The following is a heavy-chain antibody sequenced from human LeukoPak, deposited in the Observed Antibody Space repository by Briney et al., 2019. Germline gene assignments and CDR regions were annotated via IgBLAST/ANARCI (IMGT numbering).Heavy chain of an antibody. CDR2: IWHDGSHK. CDR3: AREIFVSGSYPDF. D-gene: IGHD3-16*02. J-gene: IGHJ4*02. Sequence: GGTLRLSCAASGFAFNTYAMHWVCQAPGQGMEGVARIWHDGSHKFYSNFVSGRFTISRDNSKNTVSLQMYILRPEDTAVYYCAREIFVSGSYPDFWGQGTLVTVSS. V-gene: IGHV3-33*01. CDR1: GFAFNTYA.